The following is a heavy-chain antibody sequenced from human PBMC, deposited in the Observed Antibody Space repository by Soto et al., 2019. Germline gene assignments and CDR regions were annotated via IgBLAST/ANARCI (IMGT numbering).Heavy chain of an antibody. V-gene: IGHV4-59*01. CDR2: IYYSGST. Sequence: ETLSLTCTVSGGSISSYYWSWIRQPPGKGLEWIGYIYYSGSTNSNPSLKSRVTISVDTSKNQFSLKLSSVTAAETAVYYCERDYKSGYSGYDKIDYWGQGTLVTVSS. CDR1: GGSISSYY. J-gene: IGHJ4*02. D-gene: IGHD5-12*01. CDR3: ERDYKSGYSGYDKIDY.